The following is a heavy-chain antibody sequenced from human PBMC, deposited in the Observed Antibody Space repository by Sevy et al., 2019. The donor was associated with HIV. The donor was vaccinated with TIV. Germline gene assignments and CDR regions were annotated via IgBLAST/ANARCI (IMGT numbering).Heavy chain of an antibody. D-gene: IGHD6-13*01. CDR2: LSGSGGST. J-gene: IGHJ4*02. Sequence: GGSLRLSCAASGFTFSSYAMSWVRQAPVKGLEWVSALSGSGGSTYYADSVKGRFTISRDNSKNTLYLQMNSLRAEDTAVYYCAKESEQQLVYFDYWGQGTLVTVSS. CDR1: GFTFSSYA. V-gene: IGHV3-23*01. CDR3: AKESEQQLVYFDY.